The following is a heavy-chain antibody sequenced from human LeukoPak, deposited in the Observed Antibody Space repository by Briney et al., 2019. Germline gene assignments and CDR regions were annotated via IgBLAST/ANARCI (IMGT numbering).Heavy chain of an antibody. Sequence: PSETLSLTCTVSGGSISSGSYYWSWIRQPAGKGLEWIGRIYTSGSTNYNPSLKSRVTISVDTSKNQFSLKLSSVTAADTAVYYCATYSSSWDSYDYWGQGTLVTVSS. J-gene: IGHJ4*02. D-gene: IGHD6-13*01. CDR1: GGSISSGSYY. CDR3: ATYSSSWDSYDY. V-gene: IGHV4-61*02. CDR2: IYTSGST.